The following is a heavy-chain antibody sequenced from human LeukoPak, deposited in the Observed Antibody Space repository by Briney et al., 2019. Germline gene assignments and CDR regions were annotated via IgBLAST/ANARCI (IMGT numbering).Heavy chain of an antibody. J-gene: IGHJ4*02. CDR2: MNPNSGNT. D-gene: IGHD5-12*01. Sequence: ASVKVSCKASGYTFTNYDISWVRQATGQGLEWMGWMNPNSGNTGYAEKFQGRVTMTRDTSISTAYMELSSLRSDDTAVYYCARNSGLADCWGQGTLVTVSS. CDR1: GYTFTNYD. CDR3: ARNSGLADC. V-gene: IGHV1-8*01.